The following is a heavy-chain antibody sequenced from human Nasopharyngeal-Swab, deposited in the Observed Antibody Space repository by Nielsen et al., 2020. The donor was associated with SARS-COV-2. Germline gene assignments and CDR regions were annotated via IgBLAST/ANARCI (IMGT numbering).Heavy chain of an antibody. D-gene: IGHD2-15*01. CDR2: ISGSGGST. J-gene: IGHJ4*02. Sequence: GGSLRLSCAASGFTFSSYAMSWVRQAPGKGLEWVSAISGSGGSTYYADSVKGRFTISRDNAKNSLYLQMNSLRAEDTAVYYCARGGDIVVVVAATDYWGQGTLVTVSS. V-gene: IGHV3-23*01. CDR1: GFTFSSYA. CDR3: ARGGDIVVVVAATDY.